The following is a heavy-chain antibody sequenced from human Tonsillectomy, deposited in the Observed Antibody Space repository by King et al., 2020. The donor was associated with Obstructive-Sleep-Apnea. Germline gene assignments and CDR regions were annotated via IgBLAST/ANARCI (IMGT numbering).Heavy chain of an antibody. Sequence: QLQESGPGLVKSSGTLSLTCAVSGGSISSSNWWSWVRQPPGKGLGWSGEIYHSGGTNYNPSPKSRVTISEETSKQQFSLKLSSGSAADTAVYYCARGGTSYLYYYGMDVWGQGTTVTVSS. D-gene: IGHD2-2*01. V-gene: IGHV4-4*02. CDR3: ARGGTSYLYYYGMDV. CDR1: GGSISSSNW. CDR2: IYHSGGT. J-gene: IGHJ6*02.